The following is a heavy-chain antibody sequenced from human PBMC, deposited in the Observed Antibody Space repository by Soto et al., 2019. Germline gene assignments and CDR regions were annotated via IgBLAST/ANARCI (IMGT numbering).Heavy chain of an antibody. J-gene: IGHJ5*02. CDR1: GGSISSYY. Sequence: SETLSLTCTVSGGSISSYYWSWIRQPPGKGLEWIGYIHYSGSTKYNPSLKSRVTISVDTSKNQFSLKLSSVTAADTAVYYCARDRGGVASNWFDPWGQGSLVTGSS. CDR2: IHYSGST. CDR3: ARDRGGVASNWFDP. D-gene: IGHD3-10*01. V-gene: IGHV4-59*01.